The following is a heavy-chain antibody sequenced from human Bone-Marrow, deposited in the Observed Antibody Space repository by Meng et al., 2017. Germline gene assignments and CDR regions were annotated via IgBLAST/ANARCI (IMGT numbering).Heavy chain of an antibody. CDR2: IYSGGST. V-gene: IGHV3-66*02. CDR1: GFTFSSYS. CDR3: AKDPHYYGSGSYPIAFDI. Sequence: GESLKISCAASGFTFSSYSMNWVRQAPGKGLEWVSVIYSGGSTYYADSVKGRFTISRDNSKNTLYLQMNSLRAEDTAVYYCAKDPHYYGSGSYPIAFDIWGQGTMVTVSS. D-gene: IGHD3-10*01. J-gene: IGHJ3*02.